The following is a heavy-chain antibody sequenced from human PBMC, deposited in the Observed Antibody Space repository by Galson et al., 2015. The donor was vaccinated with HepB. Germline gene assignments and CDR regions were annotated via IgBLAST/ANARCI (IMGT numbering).Heavy chain of an antibody. D-gene: IGHD3-22*01. V-gene: IGHV3-30*02. CDR2: IRYDGSNK. Sequence: SLRLSCAASGFTFSSYGMHWVRQAPGKGLEWVAFIRYDGSNKYYADSVKGRFTISRDNSKNTLYLQMNSLRAEDTAVYYCAKEGHASYDSSGPSDWDAFDIWGQGTMVTVSS. CDR3: AKEGHASYDSSGPSDWDAFDI. J-gene: IGHJ3*02. CDR1: GFTFSSYG.